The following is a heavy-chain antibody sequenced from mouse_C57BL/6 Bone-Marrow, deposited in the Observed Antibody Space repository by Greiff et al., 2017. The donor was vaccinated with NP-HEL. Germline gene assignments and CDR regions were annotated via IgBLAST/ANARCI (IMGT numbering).Heavy chain of an antibody. CDR3: ATPYYYGSSYEEGAMDY. V-gene: IGHV2-5*01. CDR2: IWRGGST. D-gene: IGHD1-1*01. Sequence: QVQLKESGPGLVQPSQCLSITCTVSGFSLTSYGVHWVRQSPGKGLEWLGVIWRGGSTDYNAAFMSRLSITKENPKGQVFFKMNSLQAADTAIYYCATPYYYGSSYEEGAMDYWGQGTSVTVSS. J-gene: IGHJ4*01. CDR1: GFSLTSYG.